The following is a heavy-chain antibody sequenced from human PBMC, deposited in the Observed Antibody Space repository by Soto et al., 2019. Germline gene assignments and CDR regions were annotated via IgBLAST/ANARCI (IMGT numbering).Heavy chain of an antibody. CDR2: IYWGDDK. Sequence: SGPTLVNPTQTLTLTCTFSGFSLTTSGVGVGWIRQPPGMALEWLALIYWGDDKRYSPSLKSRLTITKDTSKNQVVLTMTNMDPVDTATYYCAHRRGKRFGELYDPPVDYWGQGTLVTVSS. D-gene: IGHD3-10*01. J-gene: IGHJ4*02. V-gene: IGHV2-5*02. CDR3: AHRRGKRFGELYDPPVDY. CDR1: GFSLTTSGVG.